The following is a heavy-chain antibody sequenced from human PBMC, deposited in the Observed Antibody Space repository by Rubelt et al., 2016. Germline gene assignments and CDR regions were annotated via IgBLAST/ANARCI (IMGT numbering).Heavy chain of an antibody. J-gene: IGHJ4*02. CDR2: IYSSGTT. Sequence: EVQLLESGGGLVQPGGSLRLSCAASGFTFSSYAMSWVRQAPGKGLEWVSLIYSSGTTSYTDSVKGRFTLSRDNSKNTLYLQMNSLRAEDTAVYYCARLAYYYGSGSSYNLDYWGQGTLVTVSS. V-gene: IGHV3-23*05. D-gene: IGHD3-10*01. CDR3: ARLAYYYGSGSSYNLDY. CDR1: GFTFSSYA.